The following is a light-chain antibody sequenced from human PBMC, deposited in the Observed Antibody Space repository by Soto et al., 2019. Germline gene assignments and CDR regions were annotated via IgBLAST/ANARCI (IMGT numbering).Light chain of an antibody. Sequence: EIVLTQSPATLSGSPGERVTLSCRASQSVSSNLAWYQQKPGQAPRLLIYRASTRATGIPATFSGSGSVTEFTLTITSLQSEDFAFYYCQQYFDWPYTFGQGTKVDIK. CDR2: RAS. CDR3: QQYFDWPYT. J-gene: IGKJ2*01. CDR1: QSVSSN. V-gene: IGKV3-15*01.